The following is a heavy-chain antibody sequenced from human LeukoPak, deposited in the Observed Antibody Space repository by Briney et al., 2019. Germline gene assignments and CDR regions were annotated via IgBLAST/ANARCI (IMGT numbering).Heavy chain of an antibody. Sequence: ASVTVSCKASGDTFMRHGFVWVRQAPGQGPEWMGWIRVKKGDTNYAQKFQGRITMTADTSTTTAYMELRSLTSDDTAVYYCARGRSYYDFWSNSYHYFDYWGQGTLVTVSS. J-gene: IGHJ4*02. CDR2: IRVKKGDT. CDR3: ARGRSYYDFWSNSYHYFDY. D-gene: IGHD3-3*01. CDR1: GDTFMRHG. V-gene: IGHV1-18*01.